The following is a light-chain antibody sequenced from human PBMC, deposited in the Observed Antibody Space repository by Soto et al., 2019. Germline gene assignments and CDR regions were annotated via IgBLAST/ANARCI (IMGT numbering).Light chain of an antibody. CDR2: AAS. Sequence: DIQMTQSPSSLSASVGDRVTITCRASQSISSYLHWYQQKPGKAPKLLIYAASTLQSGVPSRFSGSGSGTEFTLTISSLQPEDFATYYCLQHNSYPLTFGGGTKVDI. CDR1: QSISSY. V-gene: IGKV1-17*01. CDR3: LQHNSYPLT. J-gene: IGKJ4*01.